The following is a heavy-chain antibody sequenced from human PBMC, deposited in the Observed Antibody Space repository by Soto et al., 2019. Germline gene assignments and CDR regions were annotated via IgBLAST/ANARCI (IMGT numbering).Heavy chain of an antibody. CDR1: GFTFSDSW. J-gene: IGHJ6*02. CDR3: ARDGTTGTANFHYAMDV. D-gene: IGHD4-17*01. CDR2: IKPDESEK. V-gene: IGHV3-7*01. Sequence: GGSLRLSCTASGFTFSDSWMTWVRQAPGKGLEWVARIKPDESEKKYADSVKGRFSISRDNAKNSMYLQMDSLRAEDTAVYYCARDGTTGTANFHYAMDVWGQGTTVTVSS.